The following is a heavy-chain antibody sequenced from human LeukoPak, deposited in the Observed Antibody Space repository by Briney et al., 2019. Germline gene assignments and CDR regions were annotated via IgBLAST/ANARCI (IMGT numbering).Heavy chain of an antibody. CDR2: ISGSGDNT. CDR3: AKGSYYDSSGSFYFDY. CDR1: GFTFSSYS. V-gene: IGHV3-23*01. J-gene: IGHJ4*02. Sequence: GGSLRLSCAASGFTFSSYSMNWVRQAPGKGLEWVSGISGSGDNTYYADSVKGRFTISRDNSKNTLYEQVNSLGTEDTAAYYCAKGSYYDSSGSFYFDYWGQGTLVTVSS. D-gene: IGHD3-22*01.